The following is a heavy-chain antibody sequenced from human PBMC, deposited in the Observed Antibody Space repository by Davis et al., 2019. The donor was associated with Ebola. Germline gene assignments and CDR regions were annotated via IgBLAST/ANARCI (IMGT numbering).Heavy chain of an antibody. CDR1: GGSFSGYY. D-gene: IGHD6-13*01. V-gene: IGHV4-34*01. CDR2: INHSGST. CDR3: ARGRTAGYYYYGMDV. Sequence: MPSETLSLTCAVYGGSFSGYYWSWIRQPPGQGLEWIGEINHSGSTNYNPSLKSRVTISVDTSKNKFSLKLSSVTAADTAVYYCARGRTAGYYYYGMDVWGQGTTVTVSS. J-gene: IGHJ6*02.